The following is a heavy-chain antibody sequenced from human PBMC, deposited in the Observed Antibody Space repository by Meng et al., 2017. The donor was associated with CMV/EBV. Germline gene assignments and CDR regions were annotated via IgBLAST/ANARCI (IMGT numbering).Heavy chain of an antibody. CDR3: ANSGDFWSGYLFDY. D-gene: IGHD3-3*01. V-gene: IGHV3-30*02. CDR2: IRYDGSNK. Sequence: GESLKTSCAASGFTFSRYGMHWVRQAPGKGLEWVAFIRYDGSNKYYADSVKGRFTISRDNSKNTLYLQMNSLRAEDTAVYYCANSGDFWSGYLFDYWGQGTLVTVSS. J-gene: IGHJ4*02. CDR1: GFTFSRYG.